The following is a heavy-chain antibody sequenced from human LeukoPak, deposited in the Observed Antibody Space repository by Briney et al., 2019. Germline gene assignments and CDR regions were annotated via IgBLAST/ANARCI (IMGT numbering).Heavy chain of an antibody. CDR1: GFKFDVYA. D-gene: IGHD4-11*01. CDR3: AKGRSQVTPIDY. CDR2: ISGDGGST. V-gene: IGHV3-43*02. J-gene: IGHJ4*02. Sequence: QPGGSLRLSCAASGFKFDVYAMHWVRQAPRKGPEWVTLISGDGGSTYYVDSVKGRFTISRDNSKNSLYLQMKSLRTEDTALYYCAKGRSQVTPIDYWGQGTLVTVSS.